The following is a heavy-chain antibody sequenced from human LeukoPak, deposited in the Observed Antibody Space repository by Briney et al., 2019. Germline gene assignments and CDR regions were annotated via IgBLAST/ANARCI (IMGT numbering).Heavy chain of an antibody. J-gene: IGHJ3*02. V-gene: IGHV1-2*02. Sequence: ASVKVSCKASGYTFTGYYMNWVRQAPGQGLEWMGWINPNSGDTNYAQKFQGRVTVTRDTSITTAYMELSSLRSDDTAVYFCARDADYGDYGDPFDIWGQGTMVTVSS. D-gene: IGHD4-17*01. CDR3: ARDADYGDYGDPFDI. CDR1: GYTFTGYY. CDR2: INPNSGDT.